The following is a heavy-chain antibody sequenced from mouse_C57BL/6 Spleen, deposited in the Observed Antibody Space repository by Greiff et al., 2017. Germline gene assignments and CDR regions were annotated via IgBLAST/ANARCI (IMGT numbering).Heavy chain of an antibody. CDR3: ARVGSWYFDV. V-gene: IGHV5-12*01. CDR2: ISNGGGST. J-gene: IGHJ1*03. CDR1: GFTFSDYY. Sequence: EVKVVESGGGLVQPGGSLKLSCAASGFTFSDYYMYWVRQTPEKRLEWVAYISNGGGSTYYPDTVKGRFTISRANAKNTLYLQMSRLESEDTAMYYCARVGSWYFDVWGTGTTVTVSS.